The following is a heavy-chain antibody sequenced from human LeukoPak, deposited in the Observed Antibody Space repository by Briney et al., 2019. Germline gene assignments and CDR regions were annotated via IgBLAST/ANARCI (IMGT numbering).Heavy chain of an antibody. CDR2: ISGGST. CDR1: GFTVSSNE. CDR3: AKDLGYDYVWGEGNFYDY. D-gene: IGHD3-16*01. Sequence: GGSLRLSCAASGFTVSSNEMSWVRQAPGKGLEWVSSISGGSTYYADSRKGRFTISRDNSKNTLYLQMNSLRAEDTAVYYCAKDLGYDYVWGEGNFYDYWGQGTLVTVSS. V-gene: IGHV3-38-3*01. J-gene: IGHJ4*02.